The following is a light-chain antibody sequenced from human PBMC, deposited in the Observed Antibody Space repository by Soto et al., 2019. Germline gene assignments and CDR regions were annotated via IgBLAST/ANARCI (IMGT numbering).Light chain of an antibody. Sequence: DIPMTQSPSSLSASVGDRVTITCRASESISSFLNWYQQKPGKAPNLLIFAASSLLSCVPSRFSGSGSGTDFTLTISSLQPEDFATYYCQQTYNAPRTFGQGTKVEIK. V-gene: IGKV1-39*01. CDR2: AAS. CDR1: ESISSF. CDR3: QQTYNAPRT. J-gene: IGKJ1*01.